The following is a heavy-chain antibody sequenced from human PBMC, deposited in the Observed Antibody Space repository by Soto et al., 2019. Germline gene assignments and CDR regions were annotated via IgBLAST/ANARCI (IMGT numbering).Heavy chain of an antibody. V-gene: IGHV2-5*02. J-gene: IGHJ4*02. CDR1: GFSLTTSGVG. Sequence: QITLNESGPTVVRPTETLTLTCRFSGFSLTTSGVGVCWIRQSPGKAPEWLALFYWDDDKLYSASLKSRLTSTMDTAMIQVLLTVSYLDPTDTATYYCSHRVLRTVFALVTTTAIYFDFWCQGTPVAVSS. CDR2: FYWDDDK. D-gene: IGHD3-3*01. CDR3: SHRVLRTVFALVTTTAIYFDF.